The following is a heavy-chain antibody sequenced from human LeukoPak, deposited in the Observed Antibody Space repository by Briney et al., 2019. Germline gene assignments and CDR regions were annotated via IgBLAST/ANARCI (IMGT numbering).Heavy chain of an antibody. CDR3: ARGCYDILTGYCFDY. V-gene: IGHV1-46*03. D-gene: IGHD3-9*01. CDR2: INPSGGST. J-gene: IGHJ4*02. Sequence: ASVKVSCKASGYTFTSYYMHWVRQAPGQGLEWMGIINPSGGSTSYAQKFQGRVTMTRDTSTSTVYMELSSLRSEHTAVYYCARGCYDILTGYCFDYWGQGTLVTVSS. CDR1: GYTFTSYY.